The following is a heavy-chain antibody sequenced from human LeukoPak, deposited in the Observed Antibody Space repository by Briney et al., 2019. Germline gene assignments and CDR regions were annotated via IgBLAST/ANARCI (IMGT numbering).Heavy chain of an antibody. CDR2: IYYSGST. V-gene: IGHV4-59*12. CDR1: GGSISSYY. D-gene: IGHD1-1*01. J-gene: IGHJ4*02. Sequence: KASETLSLTCTVSGGSISSYYWSWIRQPPGKGLEWIGYIYYSGSTNYNPSLKSRVTISVDTSKNQFSLKLSSVTAADTAVYYCARDHNWSFDYWGQGTLVTVSS. CDR3: ARDHNWSFDY.